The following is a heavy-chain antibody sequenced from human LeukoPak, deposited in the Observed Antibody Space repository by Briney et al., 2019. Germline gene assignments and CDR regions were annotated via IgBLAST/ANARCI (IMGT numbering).Heavy chain of an antibody. D-gene: IGHD2-8*01. V-gene: IGHV4-34*01. CDR1: GGSFSGYY. Sequence: SETLSLTCAVYGGSFSGYYWSWIRQPPGKGLEWIGEIYHSGSTNYNPSLKSRVTISVDKSKNQFSLQLSSVTAADTAVYYCARDYIVRMVYSISGGGGAFDSWCQGKMVTVSS. CDR2: IYHSGST. J-gene: IGHJ3*02. CDR3: ARDYIVRMVYSISGGGGAFDS.